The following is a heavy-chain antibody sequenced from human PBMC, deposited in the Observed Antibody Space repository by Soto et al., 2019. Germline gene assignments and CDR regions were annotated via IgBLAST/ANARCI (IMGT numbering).Heavy chain of an antibody. D-gene: IGHD2-2*01. CDR3: ARVIPGVEAWFDP. V-gene: IGHV1-18*01. Sequence: GASVKVSFKASGYTLTNFGVTWVRRAPGQGLEWMGWISAYTDTPNYAQKFQGRVTMTIDTSTSTAYMDLRSLTSDDTAVYYCARVIPGVEAWFDPWGQGTLVTVSS. CDR2: ISAYTDTP. CDR1: GYTLTNFG. J-gene: IGHJ5*02.